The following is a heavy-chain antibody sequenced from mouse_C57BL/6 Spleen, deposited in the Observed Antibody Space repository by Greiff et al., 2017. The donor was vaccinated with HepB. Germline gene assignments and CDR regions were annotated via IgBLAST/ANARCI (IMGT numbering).Heavy chain of an antibody. CDR3: ARTLITTVVGAMDY. J-gene: IGHJ4*01. CDR2: INPNNGGT. V-gene: IGHV1-18*01. Sequence: EVQLQQSGPELVKPGASVKIPCKASGYTFTDYNMDWVKQSHGKSLEWIGDINPNNGGTIYNQKFKGKATLTVDKSSSTAYMELRSLTSEDTAVYYCARTLITTVVGAMDYWGQGTSVTVSS. D-gene: IGHD1-1*01. CDR1: GYTFTDYN.